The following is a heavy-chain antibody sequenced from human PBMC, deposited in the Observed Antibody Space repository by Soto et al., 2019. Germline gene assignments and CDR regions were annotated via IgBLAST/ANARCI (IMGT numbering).Heavy chain of an antibody. Sequence: PSETLSLTCTFSGGSVSSGSYYLSWIRQPPGKGLEWIGYIYYSGSTNYNPSLKSRVTISVDTSKNQFSLKLSSVTAADTAVYYCARVTGYYDSSGQQVDYWGQGTLVTVSS. J-gene: IGHJ4*02. D-gene: IGHD3-22*01. CDR2: IYYSGST. CDR3: ARVTGYYDSSGQQVDY. CDR1: GGSVSSGSYY. V-gene: IGHV4-61*01.